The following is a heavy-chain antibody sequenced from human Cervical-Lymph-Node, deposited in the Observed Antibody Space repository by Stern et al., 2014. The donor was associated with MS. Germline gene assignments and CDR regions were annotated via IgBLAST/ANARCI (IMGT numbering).Heavy chain of an antibody. D-gene: IGHD2-15*01. CDR2: IKQDGGEK. CDR1: GFIFRSYW. J-gene: IGHJ5*02. CDR3: ARLVVKHSDWFDP. Sequence: EVQLEESGGGLVQPGGSLRLSCAASGFIFRSYWMSWVRQAPGKGLEWVANIKQDGGEKYFVDSVKGRFIISRDNAKNSLYLQMNSLRAEDTAVYYCARLVVKHSDWFDPWGQGTLVTVSS. V-gene: IGHV3-7*01.